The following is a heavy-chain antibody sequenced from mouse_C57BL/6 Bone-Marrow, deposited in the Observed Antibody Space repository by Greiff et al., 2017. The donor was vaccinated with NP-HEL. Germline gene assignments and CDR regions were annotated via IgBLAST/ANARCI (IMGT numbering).Heavy chain of an antibody. V-gene: IGHV1-81*01. D-gene: IGHD2-2*01. CDR1: GYTFTSYG. CDR2: IYPRSGNT. J-gene: IGHJ2*01. Sequence: QVQLQQSGAELARPGASVKLSCKASGYTFTSYGISWVKQRTGQGLEWIGEIYPRSGNTYYNEKFKGKATLTADKSSSTAYMELRSLTSEDSAVYFCAGGLRRYFDYWGRGTTLTVSS. CDR3: AGGLRRYFDY.